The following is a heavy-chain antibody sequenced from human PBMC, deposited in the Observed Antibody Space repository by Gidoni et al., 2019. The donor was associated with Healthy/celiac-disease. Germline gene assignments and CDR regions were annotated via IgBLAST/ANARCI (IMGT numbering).Heavy chain of an antibody. CDR1: VYSFTSYW. J-gene: IGHJ4*02. CDR2: IYPGDSDT. Sequence: EVQLVQSGAEVKKPGESLKISCKGSVYSFTSYWIGWVRQRPGKGLEWRGIIYPGDSDTRYSPSFQGQVTISADKSISTAYLQWSSLKASDTAMYYCARKRGVKKYYYDSSGYYYFDYWGQGTLVTVSS. CDR3: ARKRGVKKYYYDSSGYYYFDY. D-gene: IGHD3-22*01. V-gene: IGHV5-51*01.